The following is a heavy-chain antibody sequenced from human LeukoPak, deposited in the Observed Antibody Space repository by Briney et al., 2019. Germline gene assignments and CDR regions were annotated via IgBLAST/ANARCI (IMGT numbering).Heavy chain of an antibody. CDR2: ISSSSSYI. J-gene: IGHJ4*02. D-gene: IGHD2-15*01. V-gene: IGHV3-21*01. CDR1: GFTLSSYS. Sequence: PGGSLTLSCAASGFTLSSYSMNWVRQAPGKGLEWVSSISSSSSYIYYADSVKGRFTISRDNATNSLYLQMNSLRAEDTAVYYCARVVGVVAATPALDYWGQGTLVTVSS. CDR3: ARVVGVVAATPALDY.